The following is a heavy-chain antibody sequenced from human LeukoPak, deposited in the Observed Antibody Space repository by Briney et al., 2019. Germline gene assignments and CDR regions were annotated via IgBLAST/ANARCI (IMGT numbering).Heavy chain of an antibody. D-gene: IGHD1-26*01. CDR2: IYYSGST. Sequence: SETLSLTCTVSGGSISGSSYYWGWIRQPPGKGLEWIGSIYYSGSTYYNPSLKSRVTISVDTSKNQFSLKLSSVTAADTAVCYCARAGLGTYYGTYYFDYWGRGTLVTVSS. V-gene: IGHV4-39*01. J-gene: IGHJ4*02. CDR3: ARAGLGTYYGTYYFDY. CDR1: GGSISGSSYY.